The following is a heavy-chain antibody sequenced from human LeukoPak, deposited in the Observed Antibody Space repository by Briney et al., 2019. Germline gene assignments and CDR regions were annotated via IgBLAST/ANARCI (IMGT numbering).Heavy chain of an antibody. J-gene: IGHJ3*02. V-gene: IGHV1-8*03. CDR1: GYTFTNYD. Sequence: ASVKVSCKASGYTFTNYDINWVRQATGQGLEWMGWMNPNSGNTGYAQKFQGRVAITRNTSISTAHMELSSLRSEDTAVYYCARDRGYYGSGSDDAFDIWGQGTMVTVSS. D-gene: IGHD3-10*01. CDR3: ARDRGYYGSGSDDAFDI. CDR2: MNPNSGNT.